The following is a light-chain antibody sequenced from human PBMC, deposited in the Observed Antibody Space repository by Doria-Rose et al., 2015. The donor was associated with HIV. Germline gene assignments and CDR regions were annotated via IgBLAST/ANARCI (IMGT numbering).Light chain of an antibody. Sequence: QAVVAQPPSVSAAPGQKVSISCSGNSSNFETNYVSWYQHVPGTAPKLLIYENNKRPSGIPDRISGSKSGTSATLNIPGLQTGDEADYYCGTWDSSLSAHLVFGTGTEITVL. J-gene: IGLJ1*01. CDR2: ENN. V-gene: IGLV1-51*02. CDR1: SSNFETNY. CDR3: GTWDSSLSAHLV.